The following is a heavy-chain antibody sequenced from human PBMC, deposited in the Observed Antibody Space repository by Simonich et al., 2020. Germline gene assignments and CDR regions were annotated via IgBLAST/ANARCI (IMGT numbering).Heavy chain of an antibody. Sequence: EVQLVESGGGLVQPGRSLRLSCAASGFTFDDYAMHWVRQAPGKGREGVSGISWKRGSIGYADSVKGRFTISRDNAKNSLYLQMNSLRAEDTALYYCAKDHIAAAGRNYFDYWGQGTLVTVSS. CDR2: ISWKRGSI. J-gene: IGHJ4*02. CDR3: AKDHIAAAGRNYFDY. CDR1: GFTFDDYA. D-gene: IGHD6-13*01. V-gene: IGHV3-9*01.